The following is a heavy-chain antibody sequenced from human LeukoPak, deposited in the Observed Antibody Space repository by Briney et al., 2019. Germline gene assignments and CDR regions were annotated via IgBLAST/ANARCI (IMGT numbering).Heavy chain of an antibody. V-gene: IGHV3-74*01. CDR2: INTDGSST. CDR1: GFTLGNYW. J-gene: IGHJ4*02. D-gene: IGHD2-15*01. Sequence: GRSLRLSCVASGFTLGNYWMHWVRQAPGKGLVWVSHINTDGSSTNYADSVKGRFTISRDNARNTLYLQMNSVRVEDTGVYYCARDLTHCSGGRCHTSPNDCWGQGTQVTVSS. CDR3: ARDLTHCSGGRCHTSPNDC.